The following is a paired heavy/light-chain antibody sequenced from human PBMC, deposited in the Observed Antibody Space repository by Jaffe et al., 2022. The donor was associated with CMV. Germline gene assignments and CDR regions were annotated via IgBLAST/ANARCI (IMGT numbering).Light chain of an antibody. CDR3: QQTYSAPFT. J-gene: IGKJ3*01. CDR2: GSS. CDR1: QSISTY. V-gene: IGKV1-39*01. Sequence: DIQMTQSPSSLSASVGDRVTITCRASQSISTYLNWYQQKLGKAPNPLIYGSSNLERGVPSRFSASGSGTDFTLTISGLQPEDFATYYCQQTYSAPFTFGPGTKVDV.
Heavy chain of an antibody. CDR2: MNPKSGDT. CDR3: ARDYDYAGNWGKSWRFDS. Sequence: QIQLVQSGADVKKPGASVTVSCKSSGYIFIDFYLHWVRQAPGQGLEWMGQMNPKSGDTKYAPKFQGRVTISKDTSISTLYMELRSLSSDDTAVYYCARDYDYAGNWGKSWRFDSWGQGTLVTVSS. V-gene: IGHV1-2*06. J-gene: IGHJ4*02. D-gene: IGHD3-16*01. CDR1: GYIFIDFY.